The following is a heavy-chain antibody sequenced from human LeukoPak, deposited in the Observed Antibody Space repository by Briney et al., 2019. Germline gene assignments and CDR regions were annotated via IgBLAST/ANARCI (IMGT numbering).Heavy chain of an antibody. CDR1: GFTFSSYG. CDR3: AKLKESYFYMDV. V-gene: IGHV3-23*01. CDR2: ISGSGGST. Sequence: GGSLRLSCAASGFTFSSYGMSWVRQAPGKGLEWVSAISGSGGSTYYADSAKGRFTISRDNSKNTLYLQTNSLRVEDTAVYHCAKLKESYFYMDVWGKGTTVTISS. J-gene: IGHJ6*03. D-gene: IGHD3-10*01.